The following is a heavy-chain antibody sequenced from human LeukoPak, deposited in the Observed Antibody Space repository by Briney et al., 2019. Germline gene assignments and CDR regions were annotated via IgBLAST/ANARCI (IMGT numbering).Heavy chain of an antibody. D-gene: IGHD4-23*01. Sequence: PGGSLRLSCGASGFTFSNYAMSWVRQAPGKGLEWVSSISGSGGSTYYADSVKGRFTISRDNSKNTLYLQMNSLRAEDTAVYYCTREQDREAAATVVGDYWGQGTLVTVSS. CDR1: GFTFSNYA. CDR2: ISGSGGST. J-gene: IGHJ4*02. V-gene: IGHV3-23*01. CDR3: TREQDREAAATVVGDY.